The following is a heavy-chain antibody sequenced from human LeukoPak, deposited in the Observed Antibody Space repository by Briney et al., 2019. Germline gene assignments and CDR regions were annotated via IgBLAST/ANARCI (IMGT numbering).Heavy chain of an antibody. D-gene: IGHD2-21*01. CDR2: IYYSGST. V-gene: IGHV4-31*03. CDR3: ARVGVWTAHFDY. Sequence: TLSLTCTVSGGSISSGGYYWSWIRQHPGKGLGWIGYIYYSGSTYYNPSLKSRVTISVDTSKNQFSLKLSSVTAADTAVYYCARVGVWTAHFDYWGQGTLVTVSS. CDR1: GGSISSGGYY. J-gene: IGHJ4*02.